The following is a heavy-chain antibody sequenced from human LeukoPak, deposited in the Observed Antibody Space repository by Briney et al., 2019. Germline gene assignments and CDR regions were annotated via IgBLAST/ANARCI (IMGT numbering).Heavy chain of an antibody. CDR1: GASISSGKYY. CDR2: IYYSGST. Sequence: SETLSLTCTVSGASISSGKYYWDWIRQPPGKGLEWIGSIYYSGSTYYNPSLTSRVTISVHTSKTQFSLNLSSVTAADTAVYYCARARNNYDSSGYSALDYWGQGTLVTVSS. V-gene: IGHV4-39*01. D-gene: IGHD3-22*01. J-gene: IGHJ4*02. CDR3: ARARNNYDSSGYSALDY.